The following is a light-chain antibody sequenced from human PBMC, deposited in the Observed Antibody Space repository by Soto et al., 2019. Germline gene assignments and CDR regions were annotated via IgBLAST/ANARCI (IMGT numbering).Light chain of an antibody. CDR1: QNVGIN. V-gene: IGKV3-15*01. J-gene: IGKJ2*01. CDR2: GKP. CDR3: LQYNDWPYT. Sequence: EIVVTQSPATLSVSPGDRATLSCRASQNVGINLAWYQQKPGQAPRLLIYGKPTRATGIPARFSGIGSGTEFTLAISSLQSEDFALYYCLQYNDWPYTFGQGTKLEIK.